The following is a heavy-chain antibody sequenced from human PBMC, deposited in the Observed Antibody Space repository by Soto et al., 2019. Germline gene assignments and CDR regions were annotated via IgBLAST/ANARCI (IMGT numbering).Heavy chain of an antibody. V-gene: IGHV3-23*01. D-gene: IGHD2-2*01. Sequence: GGSLRLSCAASGFTFSNYAMSWVRQAPGLGLEWVSGITGGGEGTYYADSVRGRFTISRDNSKNTLYLQMNSLRAEDTAVYYCAKDYGPAAAFFDYWGQGALVTVSS. J-gene: IGHJ4*02. CDR1: GFTFSNYA. CDR3: AKDYGPAAAFFDY. CDR2: ITGGGEGT.